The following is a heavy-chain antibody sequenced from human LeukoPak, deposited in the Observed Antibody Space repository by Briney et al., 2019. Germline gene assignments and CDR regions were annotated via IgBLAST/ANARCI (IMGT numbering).Heavy chain of an antibody. CDR2: ISYDGSNK. V-gene: IGHV3-30*18. Sequence: PGRSLRLSCAASGFTFSSYGMHWVRQAPGKGLEWVAVISYDGSNKYYADAVKGRFTISRDNSKNTLYLQMNSLRAEDTAVYYCAKDRGEAKPSSYYDSSGYYYPGDYWGQGTLATVSS. D-gene: IGHD3-22*01. J-gene: IGHJ4*02. CDR1: GFTFSSYG. CDR3: AKDRGEAKPSSYYDSSGYYYPGDY.